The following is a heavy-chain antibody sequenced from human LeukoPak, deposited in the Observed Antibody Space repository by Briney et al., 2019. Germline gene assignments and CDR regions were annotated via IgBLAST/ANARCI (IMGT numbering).Heavy chain of an antibody. CDR1: GLAFSSYE. D-gene: IGHD2-2*01. Sequence: GGSLRLSCAASGLAFSSYEMNWVRQAPGKGLEWVSSISSSSTNMYYADSVKGRFAISRDNAKNSLYLQMNSLRAEDTAVYFCARFETCSRASCDNTFDIWGQGTMVTVSS. CDR2: ISSSSTNM. V-gene: IGHV3-21*01. CDR3: ARFETCSRASCDNTFDI. J-gene: IGHJ3*02.